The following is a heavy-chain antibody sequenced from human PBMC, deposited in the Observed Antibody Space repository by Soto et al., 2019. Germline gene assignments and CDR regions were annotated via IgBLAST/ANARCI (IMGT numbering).Heavy chain of an antibody. CDR2: IIPIFGTA. J-gene: IGHJ6*02. Sequence: SVKVSCKASGGTFSSYAISWVRQAPGQGLEWMGGIIPIFGTANCAQKFQGRVTITADESTSTAYMELSSLRSEDTAVYYCARDGYSYGPYYYYYGMDVWGQGTTVTVSS. V-gene: IGHV1-69*13. D-gene: IGHD5-18*01. CDR3: ARDGYSYGPYYYYYGMDV. CDR1: GGTFSSYA.